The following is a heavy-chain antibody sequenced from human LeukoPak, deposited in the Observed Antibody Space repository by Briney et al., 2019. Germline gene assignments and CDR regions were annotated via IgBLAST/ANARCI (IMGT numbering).Heavy chain of an antibody. J-gene: IGHJ4*02. CDR1: GFTFSSYS. V-gene: IGHV3-48*01. CDR2: ISSSSSTI. D-gene: IGHD1-7*01. Sequence: GGSLRLSCAASGFTFSSYSMNWVRQAPGKGLEWVSYISSSSSTIYYADSVKGRFAISRDNAKNPLYLQMNSLRAGDTAVYYCARDNWNYALPFDYWGQGTLVTVSS. CDR3: ARDNWNYALPFDY.